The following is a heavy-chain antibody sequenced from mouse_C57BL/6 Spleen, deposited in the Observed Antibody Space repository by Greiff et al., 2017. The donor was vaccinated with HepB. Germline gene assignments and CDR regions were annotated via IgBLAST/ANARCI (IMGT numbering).Heavy chain of an antibody. CDR1: GYTFTSYG. V-gene: IGHV1-81*01. CDR2: IYPRSGNT. D-gene: IGHD1-1*01. J-gene: IGHJ2*01. CDR3: ARYGSSFDY. Sequence: QVHVKQSGAELARPGASVKLSCKASGYTFTSYGISWVKQRTGQGLEWIGEIYPRSGNTYYNEKFKGKATLTADKSSSTAYMELRSLTSEDSAVYFCARYGSSFDYWGQGTTLTVSS.